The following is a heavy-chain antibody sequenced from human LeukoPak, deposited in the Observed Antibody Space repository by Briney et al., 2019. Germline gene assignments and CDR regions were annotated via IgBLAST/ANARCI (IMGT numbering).Heavy chain of an antibody. CDR2: IWYDGSNK. J-gene: IGHJ6*03. CDR1: GFTFSSYG. Sequence: GRSLRLSCAASGFTFSSYGMHWVRQAPGKGLEWVAVIWYDGSNKYYADSVKGRFTISRDNSKNTLYLQMNSLRAEDTAVYYCAKDGEYCSSTGCYHLHYYMDVWGKGTTVTVSS. D-gene: IGHD2-2*01. V-gene: IGHV3-33*06. CDR3: AKDGEYCSSTGCYHLHYYMDV.